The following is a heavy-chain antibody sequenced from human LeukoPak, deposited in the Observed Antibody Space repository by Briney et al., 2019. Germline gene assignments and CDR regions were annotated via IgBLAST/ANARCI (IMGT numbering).Heavy chain of an antibody. CDR2: MSYDGTKE. V-gene: IGHV3-30*18. CDR1: GFSFSSYA. Sequence: PGGSLRLSCAASGFSFSSYAMHWVRQAPAKGLEWVAFMSYDGTKEHYADTVKGRFTISRDNSMNTLYLQNNSLGPEDTAVYYCAKDRYGSGNNYLDAWGQGTLVTVSS. J-gene: IGHJ4*02. D-gene: IGHD3-10*01. CDR3: AKDRYGSGNNYLDA.